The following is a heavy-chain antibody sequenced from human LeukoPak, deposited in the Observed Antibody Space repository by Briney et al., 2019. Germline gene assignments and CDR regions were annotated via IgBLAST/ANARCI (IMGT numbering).Heavy chain of an antibody. Sequence: GGSLRLSCAASGFTVSSNYMSWVRQAPGKGLEWVSVIYSGGSTYYADSVKGRFTISRDNSKNTLYLQMNSLRAEDTAVYYCARGTRARRFDPWGQGTLVTVSS. J-gene: IGHJ5*02. D-gene: IGHD6-6*01. CDR2: IYSGGST. V-gene: IGHV3-53*01. CDR1: GFTVSSNY. CDR3: ARGTRARRFDP.